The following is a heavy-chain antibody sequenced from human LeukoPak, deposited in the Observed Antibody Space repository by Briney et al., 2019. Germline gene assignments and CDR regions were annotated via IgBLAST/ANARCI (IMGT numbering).Heavy chain of an antibody. CDR3: ARAYDSSGYYFYY. J-gene: IGHJ4*02. D-gene: IGHD3-22*01. CDR2: IYPGDSDT. Sequence: GESLKISCKGSGYSFTSYWIGGVRQMPGKGLEWMGIIYPGDSDTRYSPSFQGQVTISADKSISTAYLQWSSLKASDTAMYHCARAYDSSGYYFYYWGQGTLVTVSS. CDR1: GYSFTSYW. V-gene: IGHV5-51*01.